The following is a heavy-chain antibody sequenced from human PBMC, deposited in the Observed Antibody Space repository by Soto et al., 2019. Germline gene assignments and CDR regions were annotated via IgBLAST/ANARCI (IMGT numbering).Heavy chain of an antibody. CDR2: IIPIFGTA. D-gene: IGHD3-22*01. CDR3: ARSRVTYYYDRSAFDI. CDR1: GGTFSSYA. Sequence: QVQLVQSGAEVKKPGSSVKVSCKASGGTFSSYAISWVRQAPGQGLEWMGGIIPIFGTANYAQKFQGRVTITADESTSTAYMELTSLRSEDTAVYYCARSRVTYYYDRSAFDIWGQGTMVTVSS. V-gene: IGHV1-69*01. J-gene: IGHJ3*02.